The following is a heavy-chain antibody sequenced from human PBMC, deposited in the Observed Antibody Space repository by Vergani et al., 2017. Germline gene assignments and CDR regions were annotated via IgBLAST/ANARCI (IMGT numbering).Heavy chain of an antibody. CDR1: GYSISSGYY. Sequence: QVQLQESGPGLVKPSETLSLTCTVSGYSISSGYYWGWIRQPPGKGLEWIGSIYHSGSTYYNPSLKSRVTISVDTSKNQFSLKLSSATAADTAVYYCATPAVAGTGVGYRVFDYRGQGTLVTVSS. CDR2: IYHSGST. D-gene: IGHD6-19*01. J-gene: IGHJ4*02. V-gene: IGHV4-38-2*02. CDR3: ATPAVAGTGVGYRVFDY.